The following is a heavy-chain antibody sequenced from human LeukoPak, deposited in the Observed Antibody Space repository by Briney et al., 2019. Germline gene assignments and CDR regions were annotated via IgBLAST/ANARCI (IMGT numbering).Heavy chain of an antibody. J-gene: IGHJ4*02. CDR3: ARGMRVPAAMAFDY. Sequence: SETLSLTCTVSGGSISSYYWNWIRQPPGRGLEWIGYIYYSGNTNYNPSLKSRVTMSVDTSKNQFSLKLSSVTAADTAVYYCARGMRVPAAMAFDYWGQGTLVTVSS. CDR1: GGSISSYY. D-gene: IGHD2-2*01. CDR2: IYYSGNT. V-gene: IGHV4-59*12.